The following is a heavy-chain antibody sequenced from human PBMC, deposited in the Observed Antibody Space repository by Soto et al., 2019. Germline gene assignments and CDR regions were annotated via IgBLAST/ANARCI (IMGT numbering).Heavy chain of an antibody. D-gene: IGHD1-26*01. CDR2: IYLDDDK. J-gene: IGHJ4*02. CDR3: ARRHYHFDY. CDR1: GFSLSTSGVG. V-gene: IGHV2-5*02. Sequence: SRPTLVNPTHTLTLTCTFSGFSLSTSGVGVGWIRQPPGKALEWLALIYLDDDKRYSPSLKSRLTITKDTSKNQVVLTMTNMHPLDTATYYCARRHYHFDYWGQGTLVIASS.